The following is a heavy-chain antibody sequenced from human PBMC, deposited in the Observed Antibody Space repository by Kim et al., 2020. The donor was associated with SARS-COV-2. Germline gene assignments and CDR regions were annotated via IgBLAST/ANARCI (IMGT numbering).Heavy chain of an antibody. CDR1: GFTFNNYV. CDR2: INGDGSSK. CDR3: AKYRVDSYSDFWSGDCFDI. Sequence: GGSLRLSCAASGFTFNNYVMIWVRQAPGKGLEWVSAINGDGSSKYHAESVFGRFTISRDNSKNTLYLQMNSLRADDTAVYYCAKYRVDSYSDFWSGDCFDIWGQGTLVTVSS. D-gene: IGHD3-3*01. V-gene: IGHV3-23*01. J-gene: IGHJ4*02.